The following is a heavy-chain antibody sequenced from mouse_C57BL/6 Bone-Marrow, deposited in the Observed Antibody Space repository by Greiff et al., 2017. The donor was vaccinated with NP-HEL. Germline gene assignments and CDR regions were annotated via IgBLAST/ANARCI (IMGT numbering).Heavy chain of an antibody. CDR3: ARGGWLLRHGG. J-gene: IGHJ4*01. V-gene: IGHV1-55*01. CDR2: IYPGSGRT. CDR1: GFTFTSYC. D-gene: IGHD1-2*01. Sequence: QVQLQQSGAELVKPGASVKMSCTASGFTFTSYCITWVKQRPGQGLEWIGDIYPGSGRTNYTAKFKSKATLTVDTSSSTAYMQLSSLPSADAAVCYCARGGWLLRHGGWGQGTTVTV.